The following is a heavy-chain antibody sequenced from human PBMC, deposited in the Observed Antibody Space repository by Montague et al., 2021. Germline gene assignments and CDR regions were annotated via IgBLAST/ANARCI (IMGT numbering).Heavy chain of an antibody. V-gene: IGHV3-23*01. Sequence: SLRLSCAASGFIFSNYAMSWVRLAPGEGLEWVSLIGGTSGVTTYSDSVKGRFTISRDNSKSTLRLQLNSLRAEDTGVYYCANSGGGGGSPRWAYWGQGTLVTVSS. D-gene: IGHD2-21*01. CDR3: ANSGGGGGSPRWAY. CDR2: IGGTSGVT. CDR1: GFIFSNYA. J-gene: IGHJ4*02.